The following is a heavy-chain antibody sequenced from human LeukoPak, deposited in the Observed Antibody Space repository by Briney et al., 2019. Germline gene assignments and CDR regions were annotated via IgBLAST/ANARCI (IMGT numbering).Heavy chain of an antibody. Sequence: PGGSLRLSCAASGFTFSSYEMNSVRQAPGKGLEWVSYISSSGSTIYYADSVKGRFTISRDNAKNSLYLQMNSLRAEDTAVYYCARDLEPGYCSGGSCYSGFDYWGQGTLVTVSS. CDR3: ARDLEPGYCSGGSCYSGFDY. J-gene: IGHJ4*02. V-gene: IGHV3-48*03. CDR2: ISSSGSTI. CDR1: GFTFSSYE. D-gene: IGHD2-15*01.